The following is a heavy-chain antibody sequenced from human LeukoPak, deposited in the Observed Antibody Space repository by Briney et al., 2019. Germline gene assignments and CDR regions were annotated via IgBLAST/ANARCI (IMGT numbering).Heavy chain of an antibody. J-gene: IGHJ5*02. Sequence: ASVKVSCKASGYTFTSYGISWVRQAPGQGLEWMGWISAYNGNTNYAQKLQGRVTMTTDTSTSTAYMELRSLRSDDTAVYYCARSFVGATPTRWFDPWGQGTLVTVSS. CDR2: ISAYNGNT. V-gene: IGHV1-18*01. CDR1: GYTFTSYG. D-gene: IGHD1-26*01. CDR3: ARSFVGATPTRWFDP.